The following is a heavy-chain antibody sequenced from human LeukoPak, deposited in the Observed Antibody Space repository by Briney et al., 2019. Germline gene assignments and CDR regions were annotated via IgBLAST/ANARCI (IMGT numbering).Heavy chain of an antibody. CDR3: ARANRYDNEGHRSLYWYFDL. J-gene: IGHJ2*01. D-gene: IGHD3-22*01. CDR2: IYAGSST. CDR1: GLSVGGTF. Sequence: GGSLRLSCEASGLSVGGTFVAWVRQAPGKGLEWVSIIYAGSSTFYADSVHGRFTISRDNSKNSMYLQMNSLRVEDTAVYYCARANRYDNEGHRSLYWYFDLWGRGTLVTVSS. V-gene: IGHV3-53*01.